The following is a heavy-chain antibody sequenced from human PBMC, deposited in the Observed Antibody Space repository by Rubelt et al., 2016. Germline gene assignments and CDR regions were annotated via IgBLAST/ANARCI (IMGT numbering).Heavy chain of an antibody. CDR1: GGSFSGYY. CDR2: IYYSGST. Sequence: QVQLQESGPGLVKPSETLSLTCTVYGGSFSGYYWSWIRQPPGKGLEWIGYIYYSGSTYYNPSLKSRVTISVDTSKNQFSLKLSSVTAADTAVYYCARSIVGATSFDYWGQGTLVTVSS. V-gene: IGHV4-59*06. CDR3: ARSIVGATSFDY. J-gene: IGHJ4*02. D-gene: IGHD1-26*01.